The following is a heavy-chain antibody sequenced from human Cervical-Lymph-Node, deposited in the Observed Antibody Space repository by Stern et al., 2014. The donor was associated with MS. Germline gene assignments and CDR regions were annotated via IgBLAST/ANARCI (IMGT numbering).Heavy chain of an antibody. Sequence: VQLVESGAEVKKPGASVKVSCKASGYTFIGSYVHWVRQAPGQGLEWMGRINPNSGDTNSEQRFQGRVTMTRDTSISTAYMELSGLTSDDTAVYYCARAKDDCTTNSCQWLDPWGQGTLVTVSS. J-gene: IGHJ5*02. CDR1: GYTFIGSY. CDR2: INPNSGDT. CDR3: ARAKDDCTTNSCQWLDP. D-gene: IGHD2-2*01. V-gene: IGHV1-2*06.